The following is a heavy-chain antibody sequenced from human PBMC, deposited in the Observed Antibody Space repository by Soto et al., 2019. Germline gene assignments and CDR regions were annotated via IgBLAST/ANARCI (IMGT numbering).Heavy chain of an antibody. V-gene: IGHV3-30-3*01. CDR3: ARGRWLQIVPFDY. D-gene: IGHD5-12*01. CDR2: ISYDGSNK. J-gene: IGHJ4*02. CDR1: GFTFSSYA. Sequence: QVQLVESGGGVVKPGRSLRLSCAASGFTFSSYAMHWVRQAPGKGLEWVAVISYDGSNKYYADSVKGRFTISRDNSKNTLYLQMNSLRAEDTAVYYCARGRWLQIVPFDYWGQGTLVTVSS.